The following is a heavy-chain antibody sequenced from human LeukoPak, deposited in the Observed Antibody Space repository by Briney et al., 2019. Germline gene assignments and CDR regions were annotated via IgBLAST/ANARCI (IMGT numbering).Heavy chain of an antibody. CDR1: GFTFSSYW. CDR3: ARGRPNYYFDC. Sequence: GGSLRLSCAASGFTFSSYWMSWVRQAPGKGLEWVANIKQDGSEKYYVDSVKGRFTISRDNSRNTLYLQMNSLRAEDTAVYYCARGRPNYYFDCWGQGTLVTVSS. V-gene: IGHV3-7*01. CDR2: IKQDGSEK. J-gene: IGHJ4*02. D-gene: IGHD4/OR15-4a*01.